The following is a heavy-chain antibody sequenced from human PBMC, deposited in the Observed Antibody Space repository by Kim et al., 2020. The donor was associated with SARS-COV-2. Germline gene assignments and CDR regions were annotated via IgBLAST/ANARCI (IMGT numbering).Heavy chain of an antibody. V-gene: IGHV3-66*01. J-gene: IGHJ4*01. CDR2: IYSGGTE. CDR3: AREEDDFGANSGYFDY. Sequence: GGSLRLSCAASGFTVSSNFMSWVRQAPGKGLEWVSVIYSGGTERYAESVKGRFTISRDYSKNTLYLQMNRLRVEDTGIDYCAREEDDFGANSGYFDYWG. CDR1: GFTVSSNF. D-gene: IGHD4-17*01.